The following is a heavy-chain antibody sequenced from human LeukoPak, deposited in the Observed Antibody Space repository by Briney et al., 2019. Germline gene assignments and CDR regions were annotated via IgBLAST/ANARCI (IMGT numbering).Heavy chain of an antibody. D-gene: IGHD4-17*01. J-gene: IGHJ4*02. CDR2: ISSSSSYI. Sequence: GGSLRPSCAASGFTFSSYSMNWVRQAPGKGLEWVSSISSSSSYIYYADSVKGRFTISRDNAKNSLYLQMNSLRAEDTAVYYCARIEYYGVTVDYWGQGTLVTVSS. V-gene: IGHV3-21*01. CDR1: GFTFSSYS. CDR3: ARIEYYGVTVDY.